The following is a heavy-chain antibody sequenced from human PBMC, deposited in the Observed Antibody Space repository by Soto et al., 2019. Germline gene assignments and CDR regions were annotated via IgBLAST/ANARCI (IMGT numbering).Heavy chain of an antibody. CDR3: AKSRDTALAFDI. J-gene: IGHJ3*02. Sequence: QVQLQESGPGLVKPSETLSLTCTVSGGSISSYYWSWIRQPPGKGLEWIGYIYYSGSTNYNPSLKSRVTISVDTSKNQFSLKLSSVTAADTAVYYCAKSRDTALAFDIWGQGTMVTVSS. D-gene: IGHD5-18*01. V-gene: IGHV4-59*01. CDR2: IYYSGST. CDR1: GGSISSYY.